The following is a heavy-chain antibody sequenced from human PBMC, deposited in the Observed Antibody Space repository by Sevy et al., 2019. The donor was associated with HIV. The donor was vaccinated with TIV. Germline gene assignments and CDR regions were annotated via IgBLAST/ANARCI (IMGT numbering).Heavy chain of an antibody. Sequence: SEILSLTCTVSGGSISSSSYYWGWIRQPPGKGLEWIGSIYYSGSTYYNPSLKSRVTISVDTSKNQFSLKLSSVTAADTAVYYCATVQRSSGYFDYWGQGTLVTVSS. V-gene: IGHV4-39*01. CDR3: ATVQRSSGYFDY. D-gene: IGHD3-22*01. CDR1: GGSISSSSYY. J-gene: IGHJ4*02. CDR2: IYYSGST.